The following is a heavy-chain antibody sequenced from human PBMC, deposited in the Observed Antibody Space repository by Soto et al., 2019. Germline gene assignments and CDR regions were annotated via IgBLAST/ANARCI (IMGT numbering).Heavy chain of an antibody. V-gene: IGHV6-1*01. CDR1: GDSVSSDITS. CDR3: ARGNALDF. D-gene: IGHD3-10*01. J-gene: IGHJ3*01. Sequence: QGQLQQSGPGLVKPSQTLSLTCAISGDSVSSDITSWNWIRQSPSRGLEWLGRTYYRSKWGHDYAASVKSRITINPDTSKNQFSLELNSMTPEDTAVYYCARGNALDFWGQGTVVTVSS. CDR2: TYYRSKWGH.